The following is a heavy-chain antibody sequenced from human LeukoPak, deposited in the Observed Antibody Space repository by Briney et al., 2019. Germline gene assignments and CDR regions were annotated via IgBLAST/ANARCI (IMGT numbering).Heavy chain of an antibody. CDR3: ARDPAGSGAVDY. CDR2: IYYSGST. Sequence: SETLSLTCTVSGGSISSGGYYWSWIRQHPGTGLEWIGYIYYSGSTYYNPSLKSRVTISVDTSKNQFSLKLSSVTAADTAVYYCARDPAGSGAVDYWGQGTLVTVSS. J-gene: IGHJ4*02. V-gene: IGHV4-31*03. D-gene: IGHD3-3*01. CDR1: GGSISSGGYY.